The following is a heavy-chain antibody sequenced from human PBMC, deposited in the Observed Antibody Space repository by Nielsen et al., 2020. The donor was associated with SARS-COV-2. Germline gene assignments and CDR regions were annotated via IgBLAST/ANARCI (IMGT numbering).Heavy chain of an antibody. CDR3: ARRGDLWFGESLFDY. D-gene: IGHD3-10*01. CDR1: GFTFSSYS. V-gene: IGHV3-21*01. J-gene: IGHJ4*02. Sequence: GSLRLSCAASGFTFSSYSMNWVRQAPGKGLEWVSSISSSSSYIYYADSVKGRFTISRDNAKNSLYLQMNSLRAEDTAVYYCARRGDLWFGESLFDYWGQGTLVTVSS. CDR2: ISSSSSYI.